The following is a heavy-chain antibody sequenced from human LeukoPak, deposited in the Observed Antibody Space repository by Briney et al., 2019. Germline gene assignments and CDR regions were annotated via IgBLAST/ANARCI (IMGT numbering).Heavy chain of an antibody. CDR1: GFTFSSYA. CDR2: MSASGYST. V-gene: IGHV3-23*01. CDR3: AKSVHSSGGDTYYYYGMDV. Sequence: HPGGSLRLSCAASGFTFSSYAMSWVRQAPGKGLEWVSAMSASGYSTYYADSVKGRFTISRDNSKNTLYLQMNSLRADDTDVYACAKSVHSSGGDTYYYYGMDVWGQGATVTVSS. J-gene: IGHJ6*02. D-gene: IGHD6-19*01.